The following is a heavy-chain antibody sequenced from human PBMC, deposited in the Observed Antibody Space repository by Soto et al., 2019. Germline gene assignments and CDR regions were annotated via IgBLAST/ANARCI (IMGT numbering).Heavy chain of an antibody. D-gene: IGHD6-19*01. Sequence: AASVKISCKASGYTFTSYGISWVRQAPGQGLEWMGWISAYNGNTNYAQKLQGRVTMTTDTSTSTAYMELRSLRSDDTAVYYCARDQERQWLDDYYYYGLDVWGQGTTVTVSS. CDR3: ARDQERQWLDDYYYYGLDV. J-gene: IGHJ6*02. CDR2: ISAYNGNT. V-gene: IGHV1-18*04. CDR1: GYTFTSYG.